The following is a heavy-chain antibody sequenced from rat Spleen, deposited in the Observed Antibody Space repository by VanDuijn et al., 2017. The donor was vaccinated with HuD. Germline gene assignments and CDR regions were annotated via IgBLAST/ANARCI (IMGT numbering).Heavy chain of an antibody. V-gene: IGHV2-72*01. CDR1: GFSLTSYT. CDR2: IWAGGGT. Sequence: QVQLKESGPGLVQPSQTLSLTCTVSGFSLTSYTVHWVRQPPGKSLVWMGTIWAGGGTNYNSAVQSRLSISRDTSKSQVFLKMNSLQPEDTGTYYCARHVSKHSEGYVMDAWGQGASVTVSS. J-gene: IGHJ4*01. CDR3: ARHVSKHSEGYVMDA. D-gene: IGHD1-11*01.